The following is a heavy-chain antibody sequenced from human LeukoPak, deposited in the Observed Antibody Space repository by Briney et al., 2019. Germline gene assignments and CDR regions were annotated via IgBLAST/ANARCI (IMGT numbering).Heavy chain of an antibody. V-gene: IGHV1-18*01. J-gene: IGHJ3*01. CDR3: ARDLYYYDSSGLVGAFDV. CDR1: GYTFTSYG. Sequence: ASVRVSCKASGYTFTSYGISWVRQAPGQGLEWMGWISAYNGNTNYAQKLQGRVTMTTDTSTSTAYMELRSLRSDDTAVYYCARDLYYYDSSGLVGAFDVWGQGTMVTVSS. D-gene: IGHD3-22*01. CDR2: ISAYNGNT.